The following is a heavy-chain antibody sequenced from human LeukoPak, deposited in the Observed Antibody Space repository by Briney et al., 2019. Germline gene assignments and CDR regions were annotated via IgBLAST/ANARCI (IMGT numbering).Heavy chain of an antibody. J-gene: IGHJ4*02. D-gene: IGHD2-2*01. V-gene: IGHV3-23*01. CDR3: AKDLIGDIVVVPAAGY. CDR2: ISGSGGST. CDR1: GFTFSSYA. Sequence: GGSLRLSCAASGFTFSSYAMSWVRQAPGEGLEWVSPISGSGGSTNYAASVKGRFTISRDNSKNTLYLQMNSLTAEDTAVYYCAKDLIGDIVVVPAAGYWGQGTLVTVSS.